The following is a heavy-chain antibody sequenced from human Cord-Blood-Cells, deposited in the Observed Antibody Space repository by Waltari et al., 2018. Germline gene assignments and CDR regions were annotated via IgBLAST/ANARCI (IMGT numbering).Heavy chain of an antibody. CDR3: ARSLAAGNRLGPYYYGMDV. D-gene: IGHD6-13*01. Sequence: EVQLVESGGGLVQPGGSLRLSCAASGFTFSSYDMHWVRQATGKGLEWVSAIGTAGDTYYPGSVKGLFTIAREDAKNSLYLQMNSLRAGDTAVYYCARSLAAGNRLGPYYYGMDVWGQGTTVTVSS. J-gene: IGHJ6*02. CDR2: IGTAGDT. V-gene: IGHV3-13*01. CDR1: GFTFSSYD.